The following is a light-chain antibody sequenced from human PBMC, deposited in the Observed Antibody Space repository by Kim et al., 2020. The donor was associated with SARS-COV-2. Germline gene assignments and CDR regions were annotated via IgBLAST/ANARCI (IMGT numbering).Light chain of an antibody. J-gene: IGLJ2*01. CDR2: RSN. Sequence: GQRVTISGSGSNSNIGSDYAYWYQQLPGTAPKVLIYRSNQRPSGVPDRFSGSKSDTSASLAISGLRSEDEGDYYCASWDDSLSGLVFGGGTQLTVL. CDR1: NSNIGSDY. V-gene: IGLV1-47*01. CDR3: ASWDDSLSGLV.